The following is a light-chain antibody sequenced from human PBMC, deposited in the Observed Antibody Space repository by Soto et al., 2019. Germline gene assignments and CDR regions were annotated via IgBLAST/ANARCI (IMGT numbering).Light chain of an antibody. CDR2: KAS. CDR1: QTISSW. CDR3: LQDHDDSWT. Sequence: DIQMTQSPSTLSVSVGDRFTITCRASQTISSWLAWYQQKPGKAPKLLIYKASTLKSGVPSRFSGSGSGTEFTLTVSSLQPEDFATYYCLQDHDDSWTFGQGTKVDIK. V-gene: IGKV1-5*03. J-gene: IGKJ1*01.